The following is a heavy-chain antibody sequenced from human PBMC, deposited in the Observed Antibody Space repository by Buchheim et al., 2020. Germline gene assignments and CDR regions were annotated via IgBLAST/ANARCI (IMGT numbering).Heavy chain of an antibody. J-gene: IGHJ4*02. CDR2: INPNNGGT. Sequence: QVQLVQSGAEVKKPGASVKVSCKASGYTFTGYYIHWVRQAPGQGLEWMGWINPNNGGTNYAQKFQGRVIMNRDTALSTTYMELSRLRFDDTAVYYCARVTRTLAARYDYWGQGTL. CDR3: ARVTRTLAARYDY. V-gene: IGHV1-2*02. D-gene: IGHD6-6*01. CDR1: GYTFTGYY.